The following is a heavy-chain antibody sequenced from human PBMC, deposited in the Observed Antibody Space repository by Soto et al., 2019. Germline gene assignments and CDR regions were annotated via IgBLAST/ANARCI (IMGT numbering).Heavy chain of an antibody. CDR3: ARQAHHDNWFDP. J-gene: IGHJ5*02. Sequence: KTSETLSLTCTVSGGSISSYYWSWIRQPPGKGLEWIGYIYYSGSTNYNPSLKSRVTISVDTSKNQFSLKLSSVTAADTAVYYCARQAHHDNWFDPWGQGTLVTVSS. CDR1: GGSISSYY. CDR2: IYYSGST. V-gene: IGHV4-59*01.